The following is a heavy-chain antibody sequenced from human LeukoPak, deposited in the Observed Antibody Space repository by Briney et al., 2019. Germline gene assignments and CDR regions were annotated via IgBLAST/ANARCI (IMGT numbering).Heavy chain of an antibody. CDR2: ISYDESNK. CDR1: GFTFSSYG. J-gene: IGHJ4*02. CDR3: ASGPHYNILTGFYKVRSHLDY. V-gene: IGHV3-30*03. D-gene: IGHD3-9*01. Sequence: GRSLRLSCAASGFTFSSYGMHWVRQAPGKGLEWVAVISYDESNKYYADSVKGRFTISRDNSKNTLFLQMNSLRTEDTALYYCASGPHYNILTGFYKVRSHLDYWGQGTLVTVSS.